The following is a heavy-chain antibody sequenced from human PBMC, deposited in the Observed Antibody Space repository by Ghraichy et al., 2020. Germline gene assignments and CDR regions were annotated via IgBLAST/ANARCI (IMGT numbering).Heavy chain of an antibody. V-gene: IGHV4-59*11. J-gene: IGHJ4*02. Sequence: SQALSLTCNVSGASISNHYWSWIRQPPGKGLEWIGCIVYSGNSNYNPSLKSRDTISVDRSRNQFSLDLRSVTAADTAVYYCARFPPPDYGDFEGGGDWGQGYLVTVSS. D-gene: IGHD4-17*01. CDR1: GASISNHY. CDR2: IVYSGNS. CDR3: ARFPPPDYGDFEGGGD.